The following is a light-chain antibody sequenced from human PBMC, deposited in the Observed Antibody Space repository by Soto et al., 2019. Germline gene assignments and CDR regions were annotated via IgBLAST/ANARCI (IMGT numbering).Light chain of an antibody. CDR1: SSDVGGYNY. CDR2: DVS. V-gene: IGLV2-14*01. Sequence: QSALTQPASVSGPPGQSITISCTGTSSDVGGYNYVSWYQQHPGKAPKLMIYDVSNRPSGVSNRFSGSKSGNTASLTISGLQAEDEADYYCSSYTSSSTLVFGGGTKVTVL. CDR3: SSYTSSSTLV. J-gene: IGLJ2*01.